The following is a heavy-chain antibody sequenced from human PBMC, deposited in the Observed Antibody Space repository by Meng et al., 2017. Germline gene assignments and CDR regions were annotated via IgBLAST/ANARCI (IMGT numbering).Heavy chain of an antibody. V-gene: IGHV3-53*02. Sequence: VQLSGTGGGFVPAGGSLRPAFTASGFSVSTSYINWVRQAPGKGLAWVSVIYSGGSTYYADSVKGRFSISRDNSKNTLYLQMNSLRVEDTAVYFCARDSSSGWYHNYWGQGTLVTVSS. CDR2: IYSGGST. D-gene: IGHD6-19*01. CDR1: GFSVSTSY. CDR3: ARDSSSGWYHNY. J-gene: IGHJ4*02.